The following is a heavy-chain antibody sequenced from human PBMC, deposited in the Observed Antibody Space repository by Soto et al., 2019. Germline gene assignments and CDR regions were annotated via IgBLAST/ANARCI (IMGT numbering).Heavy chain of an antibody. D-gene: IGHD2-15*01. V-gene: IGHV4-59*08. J-gene: IGHJ3*02. CDR1: GGSVTNYF. Sequence: QVQPQEAGPGLVKPSETLSLTCTVSGGSVTNYFWSWIRQPPGKGLEWIAYVHYSGSTNYNPSLRGRVTTSVDTSKNRLSLELTSVTAADTAVYYCARHPGDAQGGGFDIWGQGTVVTVSS. CDR3: ARHPGDAQGGGFDI. CDR2: VHYSGST.